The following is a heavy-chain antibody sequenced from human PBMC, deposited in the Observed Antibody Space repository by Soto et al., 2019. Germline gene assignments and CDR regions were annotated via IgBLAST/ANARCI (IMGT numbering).Heavy chain of an antibody. D-gene: IGHD6-13*01. CDR1: GGSISSYY. V-gene: IGHV4-59*01. J-gene: IGHJ5*02. Sequence: TSETLSLTCTVSGGSISSYYWTWIRQPPGKGLEWIGYIHFSGTTDYNPSLRSRVTMSVDTSKNQFSLKLSSVTAADTAVYYCARVRGSNWLNWFDPWGQGTLVTVSS. CDR2: IHFSGTT. CDR3: ARVRGSNWLNWFDP.